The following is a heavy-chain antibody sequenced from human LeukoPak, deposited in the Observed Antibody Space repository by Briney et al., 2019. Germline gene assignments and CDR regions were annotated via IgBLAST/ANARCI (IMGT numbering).Heavy chain of an antibody. J-gene: IGHJ6*04. Sequence: ASVKVSCKASGYSFTSHLIHWVRQAPGQSLEWMGWIIAGKGDTKYSQIFQGRLTITRDTSASTAYMELSSLRSKDTAVYYCVRDTPVDYGPVSHGMDVGKKGTTATVPS. CDR2: IIAGKGDT. D-gene: IGHD4-17*01. V-gene: IGHV1-3*01. CDR1: GYSFTSHL. CDR3: VRDTPVDYGPVSHGMDV.